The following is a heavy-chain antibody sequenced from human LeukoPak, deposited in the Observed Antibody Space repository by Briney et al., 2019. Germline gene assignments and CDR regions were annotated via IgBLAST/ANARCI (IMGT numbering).Heavy chain of an antibody. J-gene: IGHJ4*02. CDR1: GYSINSGNH. Sequence: SETLSLTCAVSGYSINSGNHWGWIRQPPEKGQEWIGSIHYSGSTNYNPSLKSRVTISIDTSKNHFSLKLSSVTAADTAVYYCASLGGYQNGNCDYWGRGALVTVSS. D-gene: IGHD1-26*01. CDR3: ASLGGYQNGNCDY. CDR2: IHYSGST. V-gene: IGHV4-38-2*01.